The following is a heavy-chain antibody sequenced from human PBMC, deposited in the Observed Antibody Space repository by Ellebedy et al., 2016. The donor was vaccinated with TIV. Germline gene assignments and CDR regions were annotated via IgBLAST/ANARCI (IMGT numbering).Heavy chain of an antibody. V-gene: IGHV4-59*01. CDR2: IYYSGST. D-gene: IGHD3-3*01. Sequence: SETLSLXXTVSGASISSSYWSWIRQPPGKGLEWIGYIYYSGSTNYNPSLKSRVTISVDTSKNQFSLKLSSVTAADTAVYYCARDYTIFGVVSHYYYGMDVWGQGTTVTVSS. J-gene: IGHJ6*02. CDR1: GASISSSY. CDR3: ARDYTIFGVVSHYYYGMDV.